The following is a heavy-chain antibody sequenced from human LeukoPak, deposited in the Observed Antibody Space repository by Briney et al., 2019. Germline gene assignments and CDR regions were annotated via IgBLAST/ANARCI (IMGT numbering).Heavy chain of an antibody. Sequence: GGSLRLSCAASGFTFSGYAMSWVRQAPGKGLEWVSAISGSGGSTYYADSVKGRFTISRDNSKSTLYLQMNSLRAEDTAVYYCAKDSRITMIVVVIDDDAFDIWGQGTMVTVSS. J-gene: IGHJ3*02. D-gene: IGHD3-22*01. V-gene: IGHV3-23*01. CDR1: GFTFSGYA. CDR3: AKDSRITMIVVVIDDDAFDI. CDR2: ISGSGGST.